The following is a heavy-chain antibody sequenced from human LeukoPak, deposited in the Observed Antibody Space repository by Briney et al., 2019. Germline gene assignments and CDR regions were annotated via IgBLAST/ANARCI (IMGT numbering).Heavy chain of an antibody. D-gene: IGHD6-13*01. CDR3: ARESDTAAAGTTDY. CDR1: GFTVSSTY. CDR2: IFTTGTT. J-gene: IGHJ4*02. Sequence: GGSLRLSCVLSGFTVSSTYISWFRQTPGKGLEWVSVIFTTGTTYYADSVKGRFTLSRDNFENTVHLQMSSLTAEDTAVYYCARESDTAAAGTTDYWGQGTLVTVSS. V-gene: IGHV3-53*01.